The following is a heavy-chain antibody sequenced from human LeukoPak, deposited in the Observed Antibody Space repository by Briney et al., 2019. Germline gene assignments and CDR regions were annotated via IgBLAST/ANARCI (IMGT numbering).Heavy chain of an antibody. J-gene: IGHJ4*02. Sequence: ASVKVSCKASGYTFTGYYMHWVRQAPGQGLEWMGIINPSGGSTSYAQKFQGRVTMTRDTSTSTVYMELSSLRSEDTAVYYCARAVPSYDSSGYYDLPDYWGQGTLVTVSS. CDR1: GYTFTGYY. D-gene: IGHD3-22*01. CDR3: ARAVPSYDSSGYYDLPDY. V-gene: IGHV1-46*01. CDR2: INPSGGST.